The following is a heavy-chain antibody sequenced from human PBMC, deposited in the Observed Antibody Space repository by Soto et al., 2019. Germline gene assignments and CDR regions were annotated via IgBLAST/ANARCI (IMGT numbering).Heavy chain of an antibody. CDR2: IYTTGNT. CDR1: GGSLSNYY. J-gene: IGHJ4*02. D-gene: IGHD3-16*01. CDR3: AREGVFSYAYDFDF. V-gene: IGHV4-4*07. Sequence: QVQLQESGPGLVKPLGTLSLTCTVSGGSLSNYYWSWIRQPAGKGLEWIGHIYTTGNTIYTPSLKSRVTMSVDTSKNQFSLRLRYVTAADTAVYYCAREGVFSYAYDFDFWGQGTLVTVSS.